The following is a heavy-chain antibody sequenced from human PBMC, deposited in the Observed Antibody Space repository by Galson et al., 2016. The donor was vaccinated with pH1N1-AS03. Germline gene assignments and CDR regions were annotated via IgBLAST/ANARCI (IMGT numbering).Heavy chain of an antibody. CDR2: ISGSGVSA. J-gene: IGHJ4*02. Sequence: SLRLSCAASGFTFSSYAMYWVRQAPGKGLEYVSAISGSGVSAYYANSVEGRFTISRDNSKNTLYLQMGSLRAEDMAVYYCARGPVSYSNYWFPPPDYWGQGTLVTVSS. CDR3: ARGPVSYSNYWFPPPDY. D-gene: IGHD6-13*01. V-gene: IGHV3-64*01. CDR1: GFTFSSYA.